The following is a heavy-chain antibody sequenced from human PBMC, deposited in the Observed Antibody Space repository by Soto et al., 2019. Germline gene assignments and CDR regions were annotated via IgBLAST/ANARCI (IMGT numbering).Heavy chain of an antibody. V-gene: IGHV4-59*01. CDR2: ILYNGNT. J-gene: IGHJ6*02. CDR3: ARVPGFLTSSVSRSRTRYYFDSGMDV. CDR1: GDSIRNYY. Sequence: SETLSLTCSVSGDSIRNYYWTWIRQPPGKGLEWVGCILYNGNTDYNPSLKSRVTISADMSENQVSLRLTSVTAADAAVYYCARVPGFLTSSVSRSRTRYYFDSGMDVWGQGTTVTVSS. D-gene: IGHD3-22*01.